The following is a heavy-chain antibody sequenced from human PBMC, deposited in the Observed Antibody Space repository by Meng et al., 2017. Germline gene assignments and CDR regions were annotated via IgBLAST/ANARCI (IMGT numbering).Heavy chain of an antibody. CDR3: ARDEQIGVHSNIDY. D-gene: IGHD1/OR15-1a*01. J-gene: IGHJ4*02. CDR2: ISYDGSNK. V-gene: IGHV3-30*04. CDR1: GFTFSSYA. Sequence: GESLKISCTASGFTFSSYAMHWVRQAPGKGLEWVAVISYDGSNKYYADSVKGRFTISRDNFKNSLYLQMNSLRAEDTAVYYCARDEQIGVHSNIDYWGQGTLVTVSS.